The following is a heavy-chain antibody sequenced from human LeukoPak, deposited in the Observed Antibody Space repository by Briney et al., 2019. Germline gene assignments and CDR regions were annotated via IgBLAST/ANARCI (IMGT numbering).Heavy chain of an antibody. J-gene: IGHJ4*02. CDR1: GFTFSSYA. CDR2: ISYDGSNK. V-gene: IGHV3-30*14. CDR3: AVSWHLDY. Sequence: PGGSLRLSCAASGFTFSSYAMHWVRQAPGKGLEWVAVISYDGSNKYYADSVKGRFTISRDNSKNTLYLQMNSLRAEDTAVYYCAVSWHLDYWGQGTLVTVSS. D-gene: IGHD6-13*01.